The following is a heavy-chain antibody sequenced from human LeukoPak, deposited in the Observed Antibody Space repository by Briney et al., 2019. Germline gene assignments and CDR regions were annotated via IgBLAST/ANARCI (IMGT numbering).Heavy chain of an antibody. CDR1: GNTLTDLS. V-gene: IGHV1-24*01. Sequence: ASVKVSCKVSGNTLTDLSIHWVRQAPGKGLDWMGGFDPEDAEVVYAEKFQDRVTMTEDRSTDTAYLELSSLRSEDTAVYYCAAEGQWSLVHYFNSWGQGTLVTVSS. CDR3: AAEGQWSLVHYFNS. J-gene: IGHJ4*02. CDR2: FDPEDAEV. D-gene: IGHD2-15*01.